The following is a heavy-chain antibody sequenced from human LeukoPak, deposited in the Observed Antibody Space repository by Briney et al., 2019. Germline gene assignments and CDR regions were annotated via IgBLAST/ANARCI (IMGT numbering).Heavy chain of an antibody. D-gene: IGHD1-26*01. CDR2: IRYDGSNK. Sequence: GGSLRLSCAASGFTFSSYGMNWVRQAPGKGLEWVAFIRYDGSNKYYADSVKGRFTISRDNSKNTLYLQMNSLRAEDTAVYYCAKDQNSGGYGHDDYWGQGTLVTVSS. CDR3: AKDQNSGGYGHDDY. V-gene: IGHV3-30*02. CDR1: GFTFSSYG. J-gene: IGHJ4*02.